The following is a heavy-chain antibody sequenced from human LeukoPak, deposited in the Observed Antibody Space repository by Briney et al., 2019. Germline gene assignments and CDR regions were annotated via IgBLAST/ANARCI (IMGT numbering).Heavy chain of an antibody. D-gene: IGHD6-19*01. CDR1: GFTFSSYT. J-gene: IGHJ6*03. Sequence: PGGSLRLSCAASGFTFSSYTMNWVRQAPGKGLEWVSYISSSSSTIYYADSVKGRFTTSRDNAKNSLYLQMNSLRAEDTAVYYCARDRMQWLVPIYMDVWGKGTTVTVSS. V-gene: IGHV3-48*01. CDR3: ARDRMQWLVPIYMDV. CDR2: ISSSSSTI.